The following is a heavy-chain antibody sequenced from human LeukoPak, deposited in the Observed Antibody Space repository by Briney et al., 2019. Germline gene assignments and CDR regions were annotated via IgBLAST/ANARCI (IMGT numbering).Heavy chain of an antibody. Sequence: LSGGSPRLSCAASGFTFSSYAMSWVRQAPGKGLEWVSGISGSGGSTYYADSVKGRFTISRDNSKNTLYLQMNSLRAEDTAVYYCAKEGSGWEFDYWGQGTLVTVSS. CDR1: GFTFSSYA. J-gene: IGHJ4*02. CDR2: ISGSGGST. V-gene: IGHV3-23*01. D-gene: IGHD6-19*01. CDR3: AKEGSGWEFDY.